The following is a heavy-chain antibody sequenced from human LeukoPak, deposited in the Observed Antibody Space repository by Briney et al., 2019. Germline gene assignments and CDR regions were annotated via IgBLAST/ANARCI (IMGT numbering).Heavy chain of an antibody. CDR3: ARIKADGHQLLYVYDFWRGYYWGQEQMGDAFDI. Sequence: ASVKVSCKASGYTFTSYDINWVRQATGQGLEWMGWMNPNSGNTGYAQKFQGRVTMTRNTSISTAYMELSSLRSEDTAVYYCARIKADGHQLLYVYDFWRGYYWGQEQMGDAFDIWGQGTMVTVSS. CDR1: GYTFTSYD. J-gene: IGHJ3*02. CDR2: MNPNSGNT. D-gene: IGHD3-3*01. V-gene: IGHV1-8*01.